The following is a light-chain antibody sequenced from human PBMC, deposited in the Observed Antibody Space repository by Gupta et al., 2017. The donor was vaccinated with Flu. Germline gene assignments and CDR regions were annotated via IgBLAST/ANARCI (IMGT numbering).Light chain of an antibody. Sequence: HQKPGKAPKLLIYKTSRLQVGVPSSFSGSGSGTGLTLAISSLQPDDFATYYCQEYHTSSGTFGLGTKLEIK. J-gene: IGKJ2*01. V-gene: IGKV1-5*03. CDR2: KTS. CDR3: QEYHTSSGT.